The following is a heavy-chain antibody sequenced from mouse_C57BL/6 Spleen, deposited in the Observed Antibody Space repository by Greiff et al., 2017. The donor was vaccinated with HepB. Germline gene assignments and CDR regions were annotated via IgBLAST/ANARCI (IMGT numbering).Heavy chain of an antibody. CDR3: TRSYGSSY. V-gene: IGHV1-15*01. CDR1: GYTFTDYE. D-gene: IGHD1-1*01. CDR2: IDPETGGT. J-gene: IGHJ2*01. Sequence: VKLVESGAELVRPGASVTLSCKASGYTFTDYEMHWVKQTPVHGLEWIGAIDPETGGTAYNQKFKGKAILTADKSSSTAYMELRSLTSEDSAVYYCTRSYGSSYWGQGTTLTVSS.